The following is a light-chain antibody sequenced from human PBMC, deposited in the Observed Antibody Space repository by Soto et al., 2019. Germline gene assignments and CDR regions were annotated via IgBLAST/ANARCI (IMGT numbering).Light chain of an antibody. J-gene: IGKJ4*01. V-gene: IGKV4-1*01. CDR3: QQYYNTPLT. CDR1: QSVFYSSNNKDY. CDR2: WAS. Sequence: DIVMTQSPDSLAVSLGERDTISCKSSQSVFYSSNNKDYLAWYQQRPGQSPKLLIYWASTRESGVPDRFSGSGSGTDFTLTINSLQPEDVAVYYGQQYYNTPLTFGGGTKVEI.